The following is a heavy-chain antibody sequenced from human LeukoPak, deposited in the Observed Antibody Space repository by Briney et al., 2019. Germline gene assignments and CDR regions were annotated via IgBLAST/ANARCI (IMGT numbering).Heavy chain of an antibody. CDR2: IYAHDGHT. J-gene: IGHJ4*02. CDR1: GYTFRNYG. Sequence: ASVKDSCKTSGYTFRNYGITWVRQAPGQGLEWMGWIYAHDGHTNFAQKFQGRLTMTADTSTDTAYMELTSLTSDDTAMYYCARDFSFSVDYWGEGTLVTASS. D-gene: IGHD6-19*01. V-gene: IGHV1-18*01. CDR3: ARDFSFSVDY.